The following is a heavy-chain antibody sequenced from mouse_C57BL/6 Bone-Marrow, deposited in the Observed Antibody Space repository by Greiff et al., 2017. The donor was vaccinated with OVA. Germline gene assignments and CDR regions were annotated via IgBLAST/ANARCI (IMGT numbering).Heavy chain of an antibody. J-gene: IGHJ3*01. CDR2: ISYDGSN. CDR3: ARLDSSGCWFAY. CDR1: GYSITSGYY. Sequence: VQLQQSGPGLVKPSQSLSLTCSVTGYSITSGYYWNWIRQFPGNKLEWMGYISYDGSNNYNPSLKNRISITRDTSKNQFFLKLNSVTTEDTATYYCARLDSSGCWFAYWGQGTLVTVSA. D-gene: IGHD3-2*02. V-gene: IGHV3-6*01.